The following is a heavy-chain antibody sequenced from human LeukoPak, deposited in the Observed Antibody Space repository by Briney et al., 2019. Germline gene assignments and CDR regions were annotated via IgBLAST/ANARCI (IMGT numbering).Heavy chain of an antibody. V-gene: IGHV4-34*01. CDR1: GGSFSGYY. CDR2: INHSGST. J-gene: IGHJ4*02. CDR3: ASICSGGSCYSDY. Sequence: SETLSLTCAVYGGSFSGYYWSWIRQPPGKGLEWIGEINHSGSTNYNPSLKNRVTISVDTSKNQFSLKLSSVTAADTAVYYCASICSGGSCYSDYWGQGTLVTVSS. D-gene: IGHD2-15*01.